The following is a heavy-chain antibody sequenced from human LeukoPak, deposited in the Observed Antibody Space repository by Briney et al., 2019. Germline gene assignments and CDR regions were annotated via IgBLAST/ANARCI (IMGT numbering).Heavy chain of an antibody. CDR2: INPQGDIT. J-gene: IGHJ5*02. V-gene: IGHV1-46*01. CDR3: ARPSYCVADNCGYWLDP. D-gene: IGHD2-21*01. Sequence: ASVKVSCKTSGYTFTKYLNHWVRQAPGQGLEWMGTINPQGDITNYAQRFQGRITLTEDTSTSTVYMELSSLTSEDTAVYYCARPSYCVADNCGYWLDPWGPGTLVTVSS. CDR1: GYTFTKYL.